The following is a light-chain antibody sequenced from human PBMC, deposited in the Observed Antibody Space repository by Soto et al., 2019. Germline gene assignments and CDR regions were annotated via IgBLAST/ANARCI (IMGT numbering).Light chain of an antibody. Sequence: DIVMTQSPLSLPVTPGEPASISCRSSQSLLHSNGYNYLDWYLQKPGQSPQLLIYLGSNRSSGVPDGFSASGSGTDFILKISRVEAEDVGVYYCMQALQSPPWTFGQGTKVDIK. J-gene: IGKJ1*01. CDR1: QSLLHSNGYNY. V-gene: IGKV2-28*01. CDR3: MQALQSPPWT. CDR2: LGS.